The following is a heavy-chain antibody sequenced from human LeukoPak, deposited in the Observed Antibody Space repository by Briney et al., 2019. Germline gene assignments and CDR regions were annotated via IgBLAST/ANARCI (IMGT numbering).Heavy chain of an antibody. D-gene: IGHD2-2*01. CDR2: SSYNGNT. CDR1: VYIFTSYG. CDR3: ARDSLIPPARSLDY. Sequence: ASVKVSFKASVYIFTSYGISWVRQAPGQGLEWMGWSSYNGNTNYAQNLQGRVTMTTGTSTSTAYMELRSLRSDDTAVYYCARDSLIPPARSLDYWGQGTLVTVSS. V-gene: IGHV1-18*01. J-gene: IGHJ4*02.